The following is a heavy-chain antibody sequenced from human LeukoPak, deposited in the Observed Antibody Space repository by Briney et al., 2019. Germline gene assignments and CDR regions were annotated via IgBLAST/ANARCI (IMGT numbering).Heavy chain of an antibody. CDR2: IYYSGST. V-gene: IGHV4-39*07. CDR3: ARVYSAIEVGTTTGDYFDY. D-gene: IGHD1-26*01. CDR1: GGSISSSSYY. J-gene: IGHJ4*02. Sequence: PSETLSLTCTVSGGSISSSSYYWGWIRQPPGKGLEWIGSIYYSGSTYYNPSLKSRVTISVDKSKNQFSLKMYSVTAADTAVYYCARVYSAIEVGTTTGDYFDYWGQGTLVTVSS.